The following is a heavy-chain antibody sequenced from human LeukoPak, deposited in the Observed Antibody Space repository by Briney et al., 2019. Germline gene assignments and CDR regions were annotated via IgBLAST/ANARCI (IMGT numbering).Heavy chain of an antibody. CDR3: AIYDSSGYYPDPFDY. CDR1: GGSISSSSYY. V-gene: IGHV4-39*01. Sequence: SETLSLTCTVSGGSISSSSYYWGWIRQPPGKGLEWIGSIYYSGSTYYNPSLKSRVTISVDTSKNQFSLKLSSVTAADTAVYYCAIYDSSGYYPDPFDYWGQGTLVTVSS. J-gene: IGHJ4*02. CDR2: IYYSGST. D-gene: IGHD3-22*01.